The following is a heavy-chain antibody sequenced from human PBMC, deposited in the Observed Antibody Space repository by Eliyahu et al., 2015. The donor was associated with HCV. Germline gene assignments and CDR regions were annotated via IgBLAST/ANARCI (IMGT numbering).Heavy chain of an antibody. V-gene: IGHV3-23*04. Sequence: VQLVESGGKLMQPGESLRLSCKVSGLKFDNFGLTWVRLAPGKGLQWVSTISGKDWGSFFGINNYNRHYADAVKGRFTISRDSSENTLYLQMNRLTVDDTAIYYCATDPSAFLDETSGHWGQGTPVTV. CDR2: ISGKDWGSFFGINNYNR. J-gene: IGHJ4*02. D-gene: IGHD2/OR15-2a*01. CDR1: GLKFDNFG. CDR3: ATDPSAFLDETSGH.